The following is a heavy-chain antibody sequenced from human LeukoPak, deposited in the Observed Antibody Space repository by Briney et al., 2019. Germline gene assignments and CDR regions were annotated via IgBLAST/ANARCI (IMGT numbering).Heavy chain of an antibody. CDR1: GGSIRSHY. CDR2: IHYSGST. Sequence: SETLSLTCTVPGGSIRSHYWSWIRQPPGKGQEWLGYIHYSGSTNYNPSLKSRVTISVDPSKNQFSLKLSSVTAADTAVYYCAREAREGHVFDIWGQGTMVTVSS. J-gene: IGHJ3*02. D-gene: IGHD5-24*01. V-gene: IGHV4-59*11. CDR3: AREAREGHVFDI.